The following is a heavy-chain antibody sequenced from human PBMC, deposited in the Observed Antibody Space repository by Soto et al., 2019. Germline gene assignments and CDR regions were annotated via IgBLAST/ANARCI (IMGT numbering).Heavy chain of an antibody. CDR2: IYPGDSDT. J-gene: IGHJ6*02. CDR1: GYSFTSYW. V-gene: IGHV5-51*01. Sequence: PGESLKISCKGSGYSFTSYWIGWVRQMPGKGLEWMGIIYPGDSDTRYSPSFQGQVTISADKSISTAHLQWSSLKASDTAMYYCARSGTEYYDFWSGYHPGVGYYGMDVWGQGTTVTVSS. D-gene: IGHD3-3*01. CDR3: ARSGTEYYDFWSGYHPGVGYYGMDV.